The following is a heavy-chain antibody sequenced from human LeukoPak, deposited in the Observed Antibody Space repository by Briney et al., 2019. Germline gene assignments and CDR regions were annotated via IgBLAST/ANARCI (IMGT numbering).Heavy chain of an antibody. CDR3: VRGSTVTFIDY. V-gene: IGHV4-30-2*01. J-gene: IGHJ4*02. CDR1: GGPISSGDYA. Sequence: PSRALSLTCGSSGGPISSGDYAWSSLRQPPGTGLDWIGYIYHSGSTYYNPSLKSRATISVDRSKNQFSLKPSAVTAADTAVYYCVRGSTVTFIDYWGQRTLVTVSS. D-gene: IGHD4-17*01. CDR2: IYHSGST.